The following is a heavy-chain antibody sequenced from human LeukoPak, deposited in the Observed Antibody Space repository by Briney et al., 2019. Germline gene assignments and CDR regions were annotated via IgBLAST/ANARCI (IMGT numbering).Heavy chain of an antibody. J-gene: IGHJ4*02. V-gene: IGHV5-51*01. D-gene: IGHD1-26*01. CDR3: ARPSGTYFPFDY. CDR1: GYSFTRYW. Sequence: GESLKISCKTSGYSFTRYWIAWVRQTPGKGLEGMGIVYPDDSDTTYSPPFQGPLTISTAKSTTNTYLHWSSLKASDTAVYYCARPSGTYFPFDYWGQGTLVTVSS. CDR2: VYPDDSDT.